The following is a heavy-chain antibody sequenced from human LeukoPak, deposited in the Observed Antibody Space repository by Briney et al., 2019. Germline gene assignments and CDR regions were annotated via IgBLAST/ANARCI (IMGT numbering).Heavy chain of an antibody. CDR1: GFIFSSYS. V-gene: IGHV3-30*04. D-gene: IGHD1-26*01. CDR3: ARASGSYYFDY. J-gene: IGHJ4*02. CDR2: ISYDGSNK. Sequence: PGGSLRLSCAASGFIFSSYSMNWVRQAPGKGLEWVAVISYDGSNKFYADSVKGRFTISRDNSKNTLYLQMNSLRAEDTAVYYCARASGSYYFDYWGQGTLVTVSS.